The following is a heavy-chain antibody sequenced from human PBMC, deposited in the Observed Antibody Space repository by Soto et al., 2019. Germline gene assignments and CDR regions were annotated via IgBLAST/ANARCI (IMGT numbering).Heavy chain of an antibody. CDR3: ARTDLWFGEFWVYYFDY. D-gene: IGHD3-10*01. CDR1: GGSISNGGYS. Sequence: SETLSLTCAVSGGSISNGGYSWSWIRQPPGKGLEWIGEINHSGSTNYNPSLKSRVTISVDTSKNQFSLKLSSVTAADTAVYYCARTDLWFGEFWVYYFDYWGQGTLVTVSS. CDR2: INHSGST. V-gene: IGHV4-34*01. J-gene: IGHJ4*02.